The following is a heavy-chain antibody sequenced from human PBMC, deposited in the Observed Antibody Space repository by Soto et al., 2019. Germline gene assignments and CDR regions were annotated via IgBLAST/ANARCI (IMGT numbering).Heavy chain of an antibody. Sequence: QVPLVESGGGVVQPGRSLRLSCAASGFTFSNYALHWVRQAPGKGLEWVAVISYDGSNKYYADSVKGRFTISRDNSKTPLYLQMNSLRAEDTAVYYCARPDLVVVVAAAAWDYWGQGTLVTVSS. V-gene: IGHV3-30-3*01. CDR1: GFTFSNYA. D-gene: IGHD2-15*01. J-gene: IGHJ4*02. CDR3: ARPDLVVVVAAAAWDY. CDR2: ISYDGSNK.